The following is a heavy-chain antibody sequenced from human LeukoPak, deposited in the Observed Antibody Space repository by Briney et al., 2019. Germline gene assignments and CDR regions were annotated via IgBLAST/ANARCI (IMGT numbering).Heavy chain of an antibody. J-gene: IGHJ4*02. CDR2: ISGSGYNT. CDR3: AKGLIVGITNASDQ. Sequence: GGSLRLSCAASGFTFSSYAMSWVRQAPGKGLEWVSDISGSGYNTYYADSLKGRFTISRDNSKNTLYLHMNSLRAEDTAVYYCAKGLIVGITNASDQWGQGTLVTVSS. CDR1: GFTFSSYA. V-gene: IGHV3-23*01. D-gene: IGHD1-26*01.